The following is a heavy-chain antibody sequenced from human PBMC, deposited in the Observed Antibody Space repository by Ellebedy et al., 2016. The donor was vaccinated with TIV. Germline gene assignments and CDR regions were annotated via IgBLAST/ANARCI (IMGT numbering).Heavy chain of an antibody. Sequence: MPSETLSPTCTVSGGSISSYYWSWMRQPPGKGLEWIGYIFYSGSTNYNPSLKSRLTISVDTAKNQFSLKLSSVTAADTAVYYCARKMRNYGDLGGVDWYFDLWGRGTLVTVSS. D-gene: IGHD4-17*01. CDR2: IFYSGST. CDR1: GGSISSYY. V-gene: IGHV4-59*01. J-gene: IGHJ2*01. CDR3: ARKMRNYGDLGGVDWYFDL.